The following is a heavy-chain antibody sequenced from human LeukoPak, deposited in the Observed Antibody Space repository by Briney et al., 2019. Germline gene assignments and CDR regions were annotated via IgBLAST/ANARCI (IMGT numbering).Heavy chain of an antibody. CDR1: GGSITSDSYY. J-gene: IGHJ5*02. CDR3: ARSRRRVAAAKAYNWFDP. V-gene: IGHV4-61*02. CDR2: IYTSGST. Sequence: PSETLSLTCTVSGGSITSDSYYWSWIRQPAGKGLEWIGRIYTSGSTNYNPSLKSRLTISVDTSKNQFSLKLSSVTAADTAVYYCARSRRRVAAAKAYNWFDPWGQGTLVTVSS. D-gene: IGHD6-13*01.